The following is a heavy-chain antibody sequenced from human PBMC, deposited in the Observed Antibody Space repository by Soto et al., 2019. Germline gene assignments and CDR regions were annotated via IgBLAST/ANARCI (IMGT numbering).Heavy chain of an antibody. J-gene: IGHJ5*01. D-gene: IGHD3-10*01. CDR1: GASISSYY. CDR3: AKLHCITNNCVPLDP. CDR2: IYYSGST. V-gene: IGHV4-39*01. Sequence: PSETLSLTCTVSGASISSYYWGWIRQPPGKGLEWIGNIYYSGSTDYNPSLKSRVTISVDTSKNQFSLKLSSVTAADTAVYDCAKLHCITNNCVPLDPWGQGTLVTVSS.